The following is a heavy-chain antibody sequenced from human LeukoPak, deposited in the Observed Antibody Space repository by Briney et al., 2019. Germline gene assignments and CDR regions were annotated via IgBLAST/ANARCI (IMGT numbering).Heavy chain of an antibody. Sequence: PGGSLRLSCAASGFTFSSYTMTWVRQAPGTGPDWVSAISGSGGATYYTDSVKGRFTISRDNSKNTLYLQMNSLGVEDTAVYYCAKRYEAYYAMDVWGQGTTVTVSS. V-gene: IGHV3-23*01. CDR1: GFTFSSYT. D-gene: IGHD2-2*01. CDR2: ISGSGGAT. J-gene: IGHJ6*02. CDR3: AKRYEAYYAMDV.